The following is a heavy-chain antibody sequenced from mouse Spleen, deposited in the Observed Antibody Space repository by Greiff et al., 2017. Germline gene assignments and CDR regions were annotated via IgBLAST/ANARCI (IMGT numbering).Heavy chain of an antibody. J-gene: IGHJ2*01. CDR1: GFTFSSYA. CDR2: ISSGGGNT. CDR3: ARRKSSYYYGSSYVFFDY. Sequence: EVHLVESGGGLVKLGGSLKLSCAASGFTFSSYAMSWVRQTPEKRLEWVATISSGGGNTYYPDSVKGRFTISRDNAKNTLYLQMSSLKSEDTAMYYCARRKSSYYYGSSYVFFDYWGQGTTLT. V-gene: IGHV5-9-3*01. D-gene: IGHD1-1*01.